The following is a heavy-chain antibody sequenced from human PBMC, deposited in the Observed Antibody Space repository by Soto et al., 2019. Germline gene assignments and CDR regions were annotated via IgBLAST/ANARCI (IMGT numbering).Heavy chain of an antibody. Sequence: SLTCAVSGYSISSGYYWGWIRQPPGKGLEWIGSIYHSGSTYYNPSLKSRVTISVDTSKNQFSLKLSSVTAADTAVYYCARDEDIVVVVAATRGAFDYWGQGTLVTVSS. CDR3: ARDEDIVVVVAATRGAFDY. J-gene: IGHJ4*02. D-gene: IGHD2-15*01. V-gene: IGHV4-38-2*02. CDR2: IYHSGST. CDR1: GYSISSGYY.